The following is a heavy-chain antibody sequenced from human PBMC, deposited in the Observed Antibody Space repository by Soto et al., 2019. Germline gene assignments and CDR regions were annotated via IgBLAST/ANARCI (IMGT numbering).Heavy chain of an antibody. J-gene: IGHJ5*01. V-gene: IGHV3-33*01. CDR3: ARDQTDSRGYSHS. CDR2: IWTDGSNE. Sequence: GGARRRSCEASVCTLSSYGMPWVRQAPGKVLESVVIIWTDGSNEYYADSVQRRFTISTDNSQNTLYLQVSNLRADDTAVYFCARDQTDSRGYSHSWGHGPLVTVSS. CDR1: VCTLSSYG. D-gene: IGHD3-22*01.